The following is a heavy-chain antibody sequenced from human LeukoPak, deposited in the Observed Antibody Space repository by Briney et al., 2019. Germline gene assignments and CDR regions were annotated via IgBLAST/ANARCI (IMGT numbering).Heavy chain of an antibody. CDR1: GGSISSGDYY. V-gene: IGHV4-30-4*01. CDR2: IYYSGST. D-gene: IGHD5-18*01. J-gene: IGHJ6*02. Sequence: SQTLSLTCTVSGGSISSGDYYWSWIRQPPGKGLEWIGYIYYSGSTNYNPSLKSRVTISVDTSKNQFSLKLSSVTAADTAVYYCARLPDTAMGDYGMDVWGQGTTVTVSS. CDR3: ARLPDTAMGDYGMDV.